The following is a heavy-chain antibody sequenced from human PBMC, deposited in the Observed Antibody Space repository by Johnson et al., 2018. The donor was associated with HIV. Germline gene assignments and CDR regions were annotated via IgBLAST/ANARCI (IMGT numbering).Heavy chain of an antibody. Sequence: VQLVESGGGSVKSGGSLRVSCAASGFTFSNAWMSWVRQAPGKGLEWVGRIKSKTDGGTTDYAAPVKGRFTISRDDSKNTLYLQMNSLKTEDTAVYYCTTDGYGGYSYGYGAFDIWGQGTMVTVSS. CDR1: GFTFSNAW. CDR2: IKSKTDGGTT. D-gene: IGHD5-18*01. CDR3: TTDGYGGYSYGYGAFDI. V-gene: IGHV3-15*01. J-gene: IGHJ3*02.